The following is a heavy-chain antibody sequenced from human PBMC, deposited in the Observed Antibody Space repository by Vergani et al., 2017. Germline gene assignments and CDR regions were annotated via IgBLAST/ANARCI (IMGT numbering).Heavy chain of an antibody. J-gene: IGHJ5*02. CDR1: GYSISSGYY. Sequence: QVQLQESGPGLVKPSETLSLTCAVSGYSISSGYYWGWIRQPPGKGLEWIVSIYHSGSTYYNPSLKSRVTISVDTSKNQFSLKLSSVTAADTAVYYCARNGDYDILTGYSNWFDPWGQGTLVTVSS. V-gene: IGHV4-38-2*01. CDR2: IYHSGST. CDR3: ARNGDYDILTGYSNWFDP. D-gene: IGHD3-9*01.